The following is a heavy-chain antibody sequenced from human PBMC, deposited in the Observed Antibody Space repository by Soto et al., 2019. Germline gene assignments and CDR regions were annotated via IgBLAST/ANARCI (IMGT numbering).Heavy chain of an antibody. V-gene: IGHV1-18*01. CDR1: GYTFTSYG. D-gene: IGHD6-13*01. J-gene: IGHJ6*02. Sequence: QVQLVQSGAEVKKPGASVKVSCKASGYTFTSYGISWVRQAPGQGLEWMGWISAYNGNTNYAQKLQGRATMTTDTSTSTAYMELRSLRSDDTAVYYCAREASDSSSSGPTGGMDVWGQGTTVTVSS. CDR3: AREASDSSSSGPTGGMDV. CDR2: ISAYNGNT.